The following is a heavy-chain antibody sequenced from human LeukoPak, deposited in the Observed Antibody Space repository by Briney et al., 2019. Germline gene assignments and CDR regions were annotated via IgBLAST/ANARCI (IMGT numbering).Heavy chain of an antibody. D-gene: IGHD3-22*01. V-gene: IGHV3-23*01. Sequence: GGSLRLSCAASGFTFSSYAMSWVRQAPGKGLEWVSAISGSGGSTYYADSVKGRFTISRDNSKNTLYLQMNSLRTEDTAVYYCAKAMYYYDSSGYYYEDYWGQGTLVTVSS. CDR1: GFTFSSYA. CDR3: AKAMYYYDSSGYYYEDY. CDR2: ISGSGGST. J-gene: IGHJ4*02.